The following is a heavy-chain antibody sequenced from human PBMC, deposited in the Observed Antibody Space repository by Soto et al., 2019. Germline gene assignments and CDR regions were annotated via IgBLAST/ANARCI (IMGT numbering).Heavy chain of an antibody. Sequence: GGSLRLSCAASGFTFSSYAMHWVRQAPGKGLEWVAVISYDGSNKYYADSVKGRFTISRDNSKNTLYLQMNSLRAEDTAVYYCAREVKQQLGLNYYYYGMDVWGQGTTVTVSS. CDR3: AREVKQQLGLNYYYYGMDV. CDR2: ISYDGSNK. J-gene: IGHJ6*02. V-gene: IGHV3-30-3*01. D-gene: IGHD6-13*01. CDR1: GFTFSSYA.